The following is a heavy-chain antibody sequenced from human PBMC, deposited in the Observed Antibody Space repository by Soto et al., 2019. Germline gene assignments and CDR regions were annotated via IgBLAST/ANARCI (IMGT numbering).Heavy chain of an antibody. CDR1: GYTFTSYY. V-gene: IGHV1-46*01. CDR3: ARNPHDSSGYTQGMDV. D-gene: IGHD3-22*01. Sequence: QVQLVQSGAEVKKPGASVKVSCKASGYTFTSYYMHWVRQAPGQGLEWMGIINPSGDSTSYAQKFQGRVTMTRDTSTSTLYMELSSLRSEDTAVYYCARNPHDSSGYTQGMDVWGQGTTVTVSS. J-gene: IGHJ6*02. CDR2: INPSGDST.